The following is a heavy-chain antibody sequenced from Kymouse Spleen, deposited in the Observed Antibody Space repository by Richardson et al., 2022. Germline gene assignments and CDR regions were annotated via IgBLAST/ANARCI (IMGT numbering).Heavy chain of an antibody. CDR1: GGSISSSSYY. J-gene: IGHJ6*02. V-gene: IGHV4-39*01. CDR3: ARQRIAARYYYYYGMDV. Sequence: QLQLQESGPGLVKPSETLSLTCTVSGGSISSSSYYWGWIRQPPGKGLEWIGSIYYSGSTYYNPSLKSRVTISVDTSKNQFSLKLSSVTAADTAVYYCARQRIAARYYYYYGMDVWGQGTTVTVSS. CDR2: IYYSGST. D-gene: IGHD6-6*01.